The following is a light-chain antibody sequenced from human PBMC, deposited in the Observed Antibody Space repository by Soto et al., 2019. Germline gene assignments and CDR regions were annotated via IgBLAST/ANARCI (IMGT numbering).Light chain of an antibody. CDR2: LNSEGRH. CDR1: SGHSSDA. CDR3: QTWGTGIRV. Sequence: QPVLTQSPSASASLGASVRLTCTLSSGHSSDAVAWHQQQSEKGPRYLMTLNSEGRHSKAAGIPDRFSGSSSGAERYLTISSLQSEDEADYYCQTWGTGIRVFGGGTKLTVL. J-gene: IGLJ3*02. V-gene: IGLV4-69*01.